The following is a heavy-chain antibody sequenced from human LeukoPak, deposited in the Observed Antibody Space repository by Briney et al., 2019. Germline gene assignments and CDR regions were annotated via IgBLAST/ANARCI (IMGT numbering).Heavy chain of an antibody. Sequence: SETLSLTCAVYGGSFSGYYRSWIRQPPGKGLEWIGEINHSGSTNYNPSLKSRVTISVDTSKNQFSLKLSSVTAADTAVYYCARYCTNGVCYDKNFDYWGQGTLVTVSS. CDR1: GGSFSGYY. J-gene: IGHJ4*02. CDR2: INHSGST. D-gene: IGHD2-8*01. CDR3: ARYCTNGVCYDKNFDY. V-gene: IGHV4-34*01.